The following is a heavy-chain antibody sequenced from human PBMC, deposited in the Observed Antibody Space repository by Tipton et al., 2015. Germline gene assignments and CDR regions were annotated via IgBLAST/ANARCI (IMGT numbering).Heavy chain of an antibody. J-gene: IGHJ4*02. Sequence: GSLRLSCEASEFTFSKYNMNWVRQAPGKGLEWVASVTPSANFVYHAASVRGRFTISRDNSKNTLYLEMKFLRVEDTAVYYCASDSLGNFEYWGQGTLVTVSS. CDR1: EFTFSKYN. D-gene: IGHD7-27*01. V-gene: IGHV3-21*06. CDR2: VTPSANFV. CDR3: ASDSLGNFEY.